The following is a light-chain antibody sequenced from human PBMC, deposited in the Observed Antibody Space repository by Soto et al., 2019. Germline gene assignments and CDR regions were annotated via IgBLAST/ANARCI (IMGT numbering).Light chain of an antibody. V-gene: IGKV2-28*01. CDR2: LSS. Sequence: DIVMTQSPLSLPVTPGEPASISCRSSQTLLHSNGYNYLDWYLQKPGQSPQLLISLSSDRASGVPDRFSGSGSGTDFTLKISRVEAEDVGVYYCMQSLQTPRTFGQGTNVGIK. CDR1: QTLLHSNGYNY. J-gene: IGKJ1*01. CDR3: MQSLQTPRT.